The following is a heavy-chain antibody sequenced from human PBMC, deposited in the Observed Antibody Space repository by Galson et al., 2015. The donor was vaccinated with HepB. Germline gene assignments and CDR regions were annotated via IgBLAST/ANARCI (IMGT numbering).Heavy chain of an antibody. J-gene: IGHJ3*02. CDR1: GFTFSSYG. CDR2: ISYDGSNK. Sequence: SLRLSCAASGFTFSSYGMHWVRQAPGKGLEWVAVISYDGSNKYYADSVKGRFTISRDNSKNTLYLQMNSLRAEDTAVYYCAKDWTLWFGGAFDIWGQGTMVTVSS. CDR3: AKDWTLWFGGAFDI. D-gene: IGHD3-10*01. V-gene: IGHV3-30*18.